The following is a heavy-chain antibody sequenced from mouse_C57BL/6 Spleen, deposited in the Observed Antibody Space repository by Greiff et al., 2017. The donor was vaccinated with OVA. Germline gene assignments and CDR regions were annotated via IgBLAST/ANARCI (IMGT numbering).Heavy chain of an antibody. V-gene: IGHV1-82*01. CDR2: LYPGDGDT. CDR3: ARYITTVAYFDV. Sequence: QVQLQQSGPELVKPGASVKISCKASGYAFSSSWMNWVKQRPGKGLEWIGRLYPGDGDTNYNGKFKGKATLTADKSSSTAYMQLSSLTSEDSAVYFCARYITTVAYFDVWGTGTTVTVSS. CDR1: GYAFSSSW. J-gene: IGHJ1*03. D-gene: IGHD1-1*01.